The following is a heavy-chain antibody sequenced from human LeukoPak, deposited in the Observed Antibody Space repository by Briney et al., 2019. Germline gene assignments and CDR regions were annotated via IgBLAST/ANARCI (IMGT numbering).Heavy chain of an antibody. CDR2: ISPGGDTI. Sequence: GGSLRLSCAPSGFTFSDYHRNGIRQAPGKGLEGVSYISPGGDTIYFADSVKGRFTISRDNAKNSLDLQMNSLTAEDTAVYYCASGRDIAVAGPGGYFDYWGQGTLVTVSS. CDR1: GFTFSDYH. J-gene: IGHJ4*02. D-gene: IGHD6-19*01. V-gene: IGHV3-11*01. CDR3: ASGRDIAVAGPGGYFDY.